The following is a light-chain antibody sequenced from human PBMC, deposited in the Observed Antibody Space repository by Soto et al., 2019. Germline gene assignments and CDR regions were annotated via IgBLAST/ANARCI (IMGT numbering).Light chain of an antibody. CDR1: SSNIGVNT. J-gene: IGLJ2*01. CDR2: TND. Sequence: QSVLTQPPSASGTPGQRVTISCSGGSSNIGVNTVTWYQQLPRAAPKLLIYTNDQRPSGVPDRFSASKSGTAASLAISGLQSEDEADYYCCSYAGSSTFVVFGGGTKLTVL. CDR3: CSYAGSSTFVV. V-gene: IGLV1-44*01.